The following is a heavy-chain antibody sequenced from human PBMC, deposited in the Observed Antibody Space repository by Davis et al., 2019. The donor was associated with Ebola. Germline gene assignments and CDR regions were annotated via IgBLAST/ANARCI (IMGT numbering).Heavy chain of an antibody. V-gene: IGHV3-30-3*01. J-gene: IGHJ3*02. D-gene: IGHD3-22*01. CDR1: GFTLSNYA. CDR2: ISYDGSDE. Sequence: GGSLRLSCVASGFTLSNYAMHWVCQAPGKGLEWVAVISYDGSDEYYADSVKGRFIISRDNSKNTLYLQMNSLRAEDTAVYYCARTYYFDDSGYRNAFDIWGQGTMVTISS. CDR3: ARTYYFDDSGYRNAFDI.